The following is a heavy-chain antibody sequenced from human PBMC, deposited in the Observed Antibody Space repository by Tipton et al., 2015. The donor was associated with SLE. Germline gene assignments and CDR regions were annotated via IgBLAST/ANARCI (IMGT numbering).Heavy chain of an antibody. Sequence: TLSLTCTVSSGSVSSGAYYWSWIRQHPGKGLEWIGYVFSSGTTYYNPSLQGRLSMSLDTSKNQLSLQLSSVTSADTAVYYCARVGGVGATLTYWGQGTLVTVSS. D-gene: IGHD1-26*01. J-gene: IGHJ4*02. CDR1: SGSVSSGAYY. V-gene: IGHV4-31*03. CDR3: ARVGGVGATLTY. CDR2: VFSSGTT.